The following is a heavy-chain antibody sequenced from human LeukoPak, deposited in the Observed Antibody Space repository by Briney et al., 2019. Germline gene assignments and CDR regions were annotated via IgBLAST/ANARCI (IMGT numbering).Heavy chain of an antibody. CDR3: ARDGHYRHFDY. CDR2: ISTHNGDT. J-gene: IGHJ4*01. V-gene: IGHV1-18*01. CDR1: GYTFGDYG. Sequence: ASVKVSCKASGYTFGDYGINWVRQAPGQGLEWMGWISTHNGDTKYAQKFQGRVTMTTDTSTSTVTMELRSLRADDTAVYYCARDGHYRHFDYWGQGTVVTVSS. D-gene: IGHD4-17*01.